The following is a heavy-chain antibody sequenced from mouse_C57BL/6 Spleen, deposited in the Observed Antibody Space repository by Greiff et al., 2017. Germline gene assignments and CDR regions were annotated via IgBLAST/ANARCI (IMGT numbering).Heavy chain of an antibody. CDR2: IDPSDSYT. CDR3: ARGEGGTMDY. V-gene: IGHV1-59*01. Sequence: VQLQQPGAELVRPGTSVKLSCKASGYTFTSYWMHWVKQRPGQGLEWIGVIDPSDSYTNYNQKFKGKATLTVDTSSSTAYMQLSSLTSEDSAVYYCARGEGGTMDYWGQGTSVTVSS. J-gene: IGHJ4*01. CDR1: GYTFTSYW.